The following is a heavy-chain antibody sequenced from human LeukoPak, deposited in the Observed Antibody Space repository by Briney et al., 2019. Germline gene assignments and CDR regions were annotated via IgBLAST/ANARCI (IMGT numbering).Heavy chain of an antibody. V-gene: IGHV4-39*01. CDR3: ASLRERSYYARGFDY. J-gene: IGHJ4*02. D-gene: IGHD3-3*01. Sequence: TSETLSLTCTVSGGSISSSSYYWGWIRQPPGKGLEWIGSIYYSGSIYYNPSLKSRVTISVDTSKNQFSLKLSSVTAANTAVYYCASLRERSYYARGFDYWGQGTLVTVSS. CDR1: GGSISSSSYY. CDR2: IYYSGSI.